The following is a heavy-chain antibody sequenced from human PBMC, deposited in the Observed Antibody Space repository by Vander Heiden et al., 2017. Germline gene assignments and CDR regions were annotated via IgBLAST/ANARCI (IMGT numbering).Heavy chain of an antibody. D-gene: IGHD1-26*01. CDR1: GGSITDRNYY. V-gene: IGHV4-39*01. CDR2: IIYGGSA. J-gene: IGHJ5*02. CDR3: ARRAGSFRGPNWFDP. Sequence: QLHLQASGPGLVKPSETLSLTCTVSGGSITDRNYYWGWIRQPPGKGLEWIGSIIYGGSANYDPSLKSRVTISVDTSKNQFSLKLTSVTAADSAIYYCARRAGSFRGPNWFDPWGQGTLVTVSS.